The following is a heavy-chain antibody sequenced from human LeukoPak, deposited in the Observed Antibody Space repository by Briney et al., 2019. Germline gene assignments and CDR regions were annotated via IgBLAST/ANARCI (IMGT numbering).Heavy chain of an antibody. D-gene: IGHD5-24*01. CDR2: IYPGDSDT. Sequence: GESLKISCKGSGYSFNNYWNGWVRQMPGKGLEWMGNIYPGDSDTRYSPSFQGQVTISADKSISTAYLQWSSLKASDTAMYYCARRRGDGYNSPFDYWGQGTLVTVSS. J-gene: IGHJ4*02. V-gene: IGHV5-51*01. CDR1: GYSFNNYW. CDR3: ARRRGDGYNSPFDY.